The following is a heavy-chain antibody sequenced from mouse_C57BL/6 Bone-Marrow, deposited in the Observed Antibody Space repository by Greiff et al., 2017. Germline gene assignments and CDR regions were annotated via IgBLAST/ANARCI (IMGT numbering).Heavy chain of an antibody. D-gene: IGHD1-1*01. Sequence: EVQLQQSGAELVRPGASVKLSCTASGFNIKDDYMHWVKQRPEQGLEWIGWIDPENGDTEYASKFQGKATITADTSSNTAYLQLSSLTSEDTAVYYCTTVRSSYWYCDVWGTGTTVTVSS. J-gene: IGHJ1*03. CDR2: IDPENGDT. CDR3: TTVRSSYWYCDV. CDR1: GFNIKDDY. V-gene: IGHV14-4*01.